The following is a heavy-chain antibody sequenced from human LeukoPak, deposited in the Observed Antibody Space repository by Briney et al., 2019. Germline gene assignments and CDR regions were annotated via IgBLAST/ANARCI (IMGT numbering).Heavy chain of an antibody. CDR3: ARAHSSGWYRGLGLGGSLVY. Sequence: GGSLRLSCAASGFTFSSYAMSWVRQAPGKGLEWVSAISGSGGSTYYADSVKGRFTISRDNSKNTLYLQMNSLRAEDTAVYYCARAHSSGWYRGLGLGGSLVYWGQGTLVTVSS. CDR1: GFTFSSYA. CDR2: ISGSGGST. V-gene: IGHV3-23*01. J-gene: IGHJ4*02. D-gene: IGHD6-19*01.